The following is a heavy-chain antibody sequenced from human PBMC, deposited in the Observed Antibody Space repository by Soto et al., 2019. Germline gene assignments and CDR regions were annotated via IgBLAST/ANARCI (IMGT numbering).Heavy chain of an antibody. CDR3: AKGYPYLVTPFDY. Sequence: GGSMRLSCAASGFTFNSYAMSWVLQAPGKGLEWVSAISGSGGSTYYADSVKGRFTISRDNSKNTLYLQMDSLRAEDTAVYYCAKGYPYLVTPFDYWGQGTLVTVSS. D-gene: IGHD1-1*01. V-gene: IGHV3-23*01. CDR2: ISGSGGST. J-gene: IGHJ4*02. CDR1: GFTFNSYA.